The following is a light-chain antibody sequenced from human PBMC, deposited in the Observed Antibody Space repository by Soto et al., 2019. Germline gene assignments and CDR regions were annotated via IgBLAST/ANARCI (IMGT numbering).Light chain of an antibody. Sequence: QSALTQPASVSGSPGQSITISCTGTSSDVGGYNYVSWYQHHPGKAPKLMIYDVSNRPSGVSNRFSGSKSGNTASLSISGLQPEDEADYYCSSYRTSNTRQIVCGTGTNHRP. V-gene: IGLV2-14*03. CDR2: DVS. CDR3: SSYRTSNTRQIV. CDR1: SSDVGGYNY. J-gene: IGLJ1*01.